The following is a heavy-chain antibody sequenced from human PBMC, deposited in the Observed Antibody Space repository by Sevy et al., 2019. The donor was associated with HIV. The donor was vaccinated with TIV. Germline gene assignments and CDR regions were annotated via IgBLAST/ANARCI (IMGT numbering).Heavy chain of an antibody. Sequence: ASVKVSCKASGGTFSSYAISWVRQAPGQGLEWMGGIIPIFGTANYAQKFQGRVTITADESTSTAYMELSSLRSEDTAVYYCARDPGYSSGWDADYYYYYGMDVWGQGTTVTVSS. CDR2: IIPIFGTA. CDR1: GGTFSSYA. D-gene: IGHD6-19*01. V-gene: IGHV1-69*13. J-gene: IGHJ6*02. CDR3: ARDPGYSSGWDADYYYYYGMDV.